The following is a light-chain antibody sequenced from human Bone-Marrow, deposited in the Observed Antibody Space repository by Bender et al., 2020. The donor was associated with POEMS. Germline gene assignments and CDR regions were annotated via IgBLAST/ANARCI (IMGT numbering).Light chain of an antibody. Sequence: SYELTQPPSVSVSPGQTATITCSGENLGNRFACWFQQKPGQSPVLVIYQDIRRPSGVSNRFSGSKSGNTASLTISGLQAEDEADYYCCSYAGSSTFVLFGGGTKLTVL. V-gene: IGLV3-1*01. CDR3: CSYAGSSTFVL. CDR1: NLGNRF. CDR2: QDI. J-gene: IGLJ2*01.